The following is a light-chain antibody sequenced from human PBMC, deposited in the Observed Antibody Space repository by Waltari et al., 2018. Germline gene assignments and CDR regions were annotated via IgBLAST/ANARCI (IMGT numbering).Light chain of an antibody. V-gene: IGKV1-17*01. CDR1: QGIGND. CDR3: LQYNTYPWT. Sequence: DIQMTQSPSSLSASVGDRVTITCRASQGIGNDLGWYQQKPGKVPKRLIYEASTLKSGVPSMFSGSGSGTEFTLTSSRLQPEDFASYYCLQYNTYPWTFGPGTNVEVK. CDR2: EAS. J-gene: IGKJ1*01.